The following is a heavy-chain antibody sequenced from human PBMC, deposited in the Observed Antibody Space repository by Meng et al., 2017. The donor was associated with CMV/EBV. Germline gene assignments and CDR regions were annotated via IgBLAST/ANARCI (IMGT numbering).Heavy chain of an antibody. CDR1: GGSFSGYC. V-gene: IGHV4-34*01. CDR3: ARGGNWFDP. CDR2: INHSGST. J-gene: IGHJ5*02. Sequence: QVEIQQGWVGLVEPSGTRSLACGFNGGSFSGYCGGWVRQPPGKGLEWIGEINHSGSTNYNPSLKSRVTISVDTSKNQFSLKLSSVTAADTAVYYCARGGNWFDPWGQGTLVTVSS.